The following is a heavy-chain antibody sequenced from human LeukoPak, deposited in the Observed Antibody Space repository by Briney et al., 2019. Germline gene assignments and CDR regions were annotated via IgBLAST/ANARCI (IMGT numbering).Heavy chain of an antibody. V-gene: IGHV4-59*01. D-gene: IGHD5-18*01. J-gene: IGHJ4*02. CDR1: GGSISSYY. Sequence: PSETLSLTCTVSGGSISSYYWSWNRQPPGKGLEWIGYIYYSGSTNYNPSLKSRVTISVDTSKNQFSLKLSSVTAADTAVYYCARDRGYSYGYGYWGQGTLVTVSS. CDR2: IYYSGST. CDR3: ARDRGYSYGYGY.